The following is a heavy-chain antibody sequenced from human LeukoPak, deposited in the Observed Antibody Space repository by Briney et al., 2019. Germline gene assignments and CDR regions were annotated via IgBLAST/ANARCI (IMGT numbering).Heavy chain of an antibody. D-gene: IGHD1-14*01. CDR2: IYYSGST. Sequence: SETLSLTCTVSGGSISSYYWSWIRQPPGKGLEWIGYIYYSGSTNYNPSLKSRVTISVDTSKNQFSLKLSPVTAADTAVYYCTRAPRKAWFDPWGQGTLVTVSS. V-gene: IGHV4-59*01. J-gene: IGHJ5*02. CDR1: GGSISSYY. CDR3: TRAPRKAWFDP.